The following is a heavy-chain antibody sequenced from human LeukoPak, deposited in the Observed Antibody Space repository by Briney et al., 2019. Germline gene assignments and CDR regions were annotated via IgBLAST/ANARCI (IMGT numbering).Heavy chain of an antibody. J-gene: IGHJ6*03. CDR2: IRYDGSNK. CDR3: AKEAPYYYYMDV. Sequence: GGSLRLSCAASGFTFSSYGMHWVRQAPGKGLEWVAFIRYDGSNKYYADSVKGRFTISRDNSKNTLYLQMNSLRAEDTAVYYCAKEAPYYYYMDVWGKGTTVTISS. V-gene: IGHV3-30*02. CDR1: GFTFSSYG.